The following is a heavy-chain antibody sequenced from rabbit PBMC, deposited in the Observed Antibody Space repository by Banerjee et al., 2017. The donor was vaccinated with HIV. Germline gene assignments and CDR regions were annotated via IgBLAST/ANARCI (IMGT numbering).Heavy chain of an antibody. J-gene: IGHJ4*01. V-gene: IGHV1S40*01. CDR3: ARDTYGYYTLNL. D-gene: IGHD1-1*01. CDR2: IYTSNANT. CDR1: GFDFSSTYY. Sequence: QSLEEPGGDLVKPGASLTLTCTASGFDFSSTYYMYWVRQAPGKGLEWIGCIYTSNANTWYANWAKGRFTISKTSSTTVTLQMTGLTDADTATYFCARDTYGYYTLNLWGPGTLVTVS.